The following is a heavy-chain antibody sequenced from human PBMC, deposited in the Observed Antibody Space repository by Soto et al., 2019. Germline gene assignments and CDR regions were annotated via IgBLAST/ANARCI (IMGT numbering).Heavy chain of an antibody. J-gene: IGHJ4*02. CDR3: AREVVTETTWGSFDS. Sequence: QVHLVQSGSDGRQSGSSVRVSCTASGGGTLSNDAISWVRQAPGQGLEWLGRISPFFGTTDYSQSFQGRLTMTADASTCTVYMVLRSLKSDDAAVYYCAREVVTETTWGSFDSWGQGTLVTVSS. CDR1: GGGTLSNDA. D-gene: IGHD2-21*02. V-gene: IGHV1-69*01. CDR2: ISPFFGTT.